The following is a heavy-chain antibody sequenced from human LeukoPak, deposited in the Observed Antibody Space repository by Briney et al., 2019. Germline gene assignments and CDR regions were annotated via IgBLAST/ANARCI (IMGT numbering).Heavy chain of an antibody. V-gene: IGHV3-48*03. Sequence: GGSLRLSCAVSGFTFSSYEMNWVRQAPGKGLEWVSYISSSGRTIYNADSVEGRFTISRDNAKNSLYLQMNSLRAEDTAVYYCARDYNFYFDYWGQGTLVTVSS. CDR3: ARDYNFYFDY. J-gene: IGHJ4*02. D-gene: IGHD1-20*01. CDR2: ISSSGRTI. CDR1: GFTFSSYE.